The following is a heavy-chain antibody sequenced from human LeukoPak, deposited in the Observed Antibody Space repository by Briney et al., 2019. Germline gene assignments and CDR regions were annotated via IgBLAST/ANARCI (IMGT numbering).Heavy chain of an antibody. V-gene: IGHV3-23*01. CDR2: ISDSGRST. CDR3: AKRGVDYGSGSCHDY. Sequence: GGSLRLSCAASGFTFRNYAVSWVRQAPGKGLEWVSAISDSGRSTYYADSVKGRFTMSRDNSKNTVFLQMSSLGADDTAVYYCAKRGVDYGSGSCHDYWGQGTLVTVSS. D-gene: IGHD3-10*01. J-gene: IGHJ4*02. CDR1: GFTFRNYA.